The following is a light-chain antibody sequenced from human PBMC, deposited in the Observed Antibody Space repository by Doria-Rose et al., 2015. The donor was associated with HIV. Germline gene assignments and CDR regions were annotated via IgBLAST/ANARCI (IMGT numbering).Light chain of an antibody. J-gene: IGKJ4*01. CDR3: QQSDSTPLT. Sequence: DIRMTQSPSSLSASVGDRVTITCRASQSTGSFLNWYQQKPVKAPKLLIYAASSLQSWFPSSFSGSGSGTDFTLTISSLQPEDFATYFCQQSDSTPLTVGGGTKVESK. CDR1: QSTGSF. V-gene: IGKV1-39*01. CDR2: AAS.